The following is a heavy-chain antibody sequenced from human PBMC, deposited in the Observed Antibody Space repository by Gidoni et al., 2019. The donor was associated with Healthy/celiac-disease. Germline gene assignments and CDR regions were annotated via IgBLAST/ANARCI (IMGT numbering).Heavy chain of an antibody. CDR2: SNPSGGST. CDR3: ARGRELLAPAQH. Sequence: QVQLVQSGAAVKKPGASVKVSCTASGYTFNSYYMHWVRQAPGQGLEWMGISNPSGGSTSDAQRCQGRVTMTRDTSTSTVYMELSSLRSEDTAVYYCARGRELLAPAQHWGQGTLVTVSS. J-gene: IGHJ1*01. D-gene: IGHD1-7*01. V-gene: IGHV1-46*02. CDR1: GYTFNSYY.